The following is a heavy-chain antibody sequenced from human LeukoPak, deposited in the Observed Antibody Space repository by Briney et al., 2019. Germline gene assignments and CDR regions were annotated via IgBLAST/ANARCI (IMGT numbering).Heavy chain of an antibody. CDR3: ARDRGHYYDTSGLLDY. D-gene: IGHD3-22*01. V-gene: IGHV1-18*01. J-gene: IGHJ4*02. Sequence: ASVKVSCKASGYTFTSYGISWVRQAPGQGLEWMGWISAYNGNTNYAQKLQGRVTMTTDTSTSTAYMELRSLRSDDTAVYYCARDRGHYYDTSGLLDYWGQGTLVTVSS. CDR1: GYTFTSYG. CDR2: ISAYNGNT.